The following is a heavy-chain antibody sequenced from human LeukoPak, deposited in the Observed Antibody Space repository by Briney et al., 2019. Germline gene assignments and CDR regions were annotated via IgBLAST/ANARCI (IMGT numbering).Heavy chain of an antibody. J-gene: IGHJ4*02. V-gene: IGHV4-38-2*01. CDR1: GYSISRGYY. CDR2: IYHTGST. Sequence: SETLSLTCGVSGYSISRGYYWAWIRQPPGKGLEWIGTIYHTGSTYYTPSLGSRVTISVDTSKNEFSLNLPSVTAADPAVYYCATAGWIITRGIDYWGQGALVTVSS. D-gene: IGHD2-2*03. CDR3: ATAGWIITRGIDY.